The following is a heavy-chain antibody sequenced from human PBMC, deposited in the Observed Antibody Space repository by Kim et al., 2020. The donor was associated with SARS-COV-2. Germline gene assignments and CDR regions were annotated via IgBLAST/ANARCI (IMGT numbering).Heavy chain of an antibody. V-gene: IGHV3-48*03. J-gene: IGHJ4*02. CDR3: ARGPNYSPFDY. D-gene: IGHD4-4*01. Sequence: IYTAASVRSRFTISIDNDKNSLYLQMNSLRAEDTAVYYCARGPNYSPFDYWGQGTLVTVSS. CDR2: I.